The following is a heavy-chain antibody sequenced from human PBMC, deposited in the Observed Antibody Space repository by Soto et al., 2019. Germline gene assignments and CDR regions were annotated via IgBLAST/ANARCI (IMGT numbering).Heavy chain of an antibody. D-gene: IGHD3-3*01. CDR3: ARVQYDFRSGSYYYAMEV. CDR2: IYYTGST. J-gene: IGHJ6*02. Sequence: QVQLQESGPGLVKPSETLSLTCTVSGGSVSSESHYWSWIRQTPGKGLEWMGYIYYTGSTNYNPSLKGRVTMSVDASRDQVSLRLRSVTRADTAVYYCARVQYDFRSGSYYYAMEVWGQGTKVTVSS. CDR1: GGSVSSESHY. V-gene: IGHV4-61*01.